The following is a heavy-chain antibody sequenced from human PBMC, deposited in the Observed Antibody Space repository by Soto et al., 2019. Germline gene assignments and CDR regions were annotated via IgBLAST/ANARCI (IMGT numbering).Heavy chain of an antibody. CDR3: ARAGCDGGTCYTLVGLRYGMDV. Sequence: QVQLVESGGGVVQPGRSLRLSCAASGFTFSSYAMYWVRQAPGKGLEWVAVISYDGNNKHYADSVKGRFTIARDNSKNTLYLQMTSLGAEDTAVYYCARAGCDGGTCYTLVGLRYGMDVWGQGTTVTVSS. J-gene: IGHJ6*02. CDR1: GFTFSSYA. V-gene: IGHV3-30-3*01. CDR2: ISYDGNNK. D-gene: IGHD2-15*01.